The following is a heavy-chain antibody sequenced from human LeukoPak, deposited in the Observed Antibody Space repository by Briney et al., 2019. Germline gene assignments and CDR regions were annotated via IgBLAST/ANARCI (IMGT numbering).Heavy chain of an antibody. CDR2: IRSKAYGGTT. CDR3: TRDKGLVRGVTHFDY. J-gene: IGHJ4*02. V-gene: IGHV3-49*03. CDR1: GFTFGDYA. D-gene: IGHD3-10*01. Sequence: GGSLRLSCTASGFTFGDYAMSWFRQAPGKGLEWVGFIRSKAYGGTTEYAASVKGRFTISRDDSKSIAYLQMNSLKTEDTAVYYCTRDKGLVRGVTHFDYWGQGALVTVSS.